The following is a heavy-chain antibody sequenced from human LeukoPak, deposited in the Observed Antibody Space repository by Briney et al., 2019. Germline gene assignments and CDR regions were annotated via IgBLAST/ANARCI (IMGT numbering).Heavy chain of an antibody. D-gene: IGHD3-16*01. CDR3: ATDQRYAFDY. J-gene: IGHJ4*02. Sequence: RGSPRLSCATSGFTFTDYPMNWVCQAPGKGLEWVSNIRTTAEGANFAYYADSVKGRVTISRDDAKNTLYLHMNSLRDDDTAVYYCATDQRYAFDYWGQGILVTVSS. CDR1: GFTFTDYP. V-gene: IGHV3-48*02. CDR2: IRTTAEGANFA.